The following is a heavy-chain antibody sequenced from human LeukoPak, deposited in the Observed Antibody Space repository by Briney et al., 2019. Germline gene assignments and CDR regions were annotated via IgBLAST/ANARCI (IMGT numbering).Heavy chain of an antibody. CDR3: AKMKGHPLPKYYMDV. CDR2: LYTGGTI. D-gene: IGHD1-26*01. V-gene: IGHV3-66*01. Sequence: GGSLRLSCAAPGFSVNTNYMSWVRQAPGKELEWVSVLYTGGTIYYADSTNGRFTTSKDRSKNTLNLQMNSLRAEDTAIYYCAKMKGHPLPKYYMDVWGQGTTVTVSS. J-gene: IGHJ6*01. CDR1: GFSVNTNY.